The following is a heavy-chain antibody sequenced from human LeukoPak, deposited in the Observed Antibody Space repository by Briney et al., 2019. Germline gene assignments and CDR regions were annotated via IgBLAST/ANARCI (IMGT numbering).Heavy chain of an antibody. CDR2: IYYSGST. Sequence: PSETLSLTCTVSGGSISRSSYYWGWIRQPPGKGLEWIGSIYYSGSTYYNPSLKSRVTISVDTSKNQFSLKLSSVTAAETAVYYCARHTASGWYVRGFDYWGQGTLVTVSS. D-gene: IGHD6-19*01. V-gene: IGHV4-39*01. J-gene: IGHJ4*02. CDR3: ARHTASGWYVRGFDY. CDR1: GGSISRSSYY.